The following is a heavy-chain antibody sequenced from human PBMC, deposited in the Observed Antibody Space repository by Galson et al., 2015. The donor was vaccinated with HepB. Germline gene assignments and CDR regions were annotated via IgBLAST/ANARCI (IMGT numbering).Heavy chain of an antibody. CDR3: AKDSGGGARVDWIDYRFDF. D-gene: IGHD3-9*01. J-gene: IGHJ4*02. V-gene: IGHV3-30*18. CDR2: ISYDGSSK. Sequence: SLRLSCAASGFTFSSYGMHWVRQAPGKGLEWVAVISYDGSSKYYTYSLKDRFTISRENSRNTLYLQMNSLRAEDTAVYYCAKDSGGGARVDWIDYRFDFWGQGALVTVSS. CDR1: GFTFSSYG.